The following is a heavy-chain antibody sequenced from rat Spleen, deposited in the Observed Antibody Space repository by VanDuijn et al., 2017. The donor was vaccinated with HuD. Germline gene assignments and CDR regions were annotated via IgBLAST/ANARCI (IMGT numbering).Heavy chain of an antibody. Sequence: QVQLKESGPGLVQPSQTLSLTCTVADFSLTSYHVHWFRQPPGRGLEWMGVIWNTGGTRYNSGLKSRLSIGKDTSKSQVFLRMGSLQSDDTAIYYCTRSLYSSPLLDHWGQGVMVTVSS. J-gene: IGHJ2*01. CDR1: DFSLTSYH. V-gene: IGHV2-41*01. D-gene: IGHD1-2*01. CDR3: TRSLYSSPLLDH. CDR2: IWNTGGT.